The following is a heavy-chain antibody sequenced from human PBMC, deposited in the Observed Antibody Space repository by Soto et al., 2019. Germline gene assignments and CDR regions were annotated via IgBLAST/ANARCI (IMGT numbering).Heavy chain of an antibody. CDR3: ARGAMDYGDYVGGWFDP. CDR1: GYTFRSHG. D-gene: IGHD4-17*01. V-gene: IGHV1-18*01. CDR2: ISVYNGNT. J-gene: IGHJ5*02. Sequence: QVQLVQSGAEVKEPGASVKVSCKASGYTFRSHGINWVRQAPGQGLEWMGWISVYNGNTKYVQKYEGRVTITADTSTSTAYMELRSLRSDDTAVYYCARGAMDYGDYVGGWFDPWGQGTLVTVSS.